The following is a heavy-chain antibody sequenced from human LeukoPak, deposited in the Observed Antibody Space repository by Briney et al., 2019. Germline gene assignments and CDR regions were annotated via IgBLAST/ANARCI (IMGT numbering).Heavy chain of an antibody. V-gene: IGHV3-15*07. D-gene: IGHD4-17*01. CDR3: TTGKTTAGYY. CDR1: GFTFSNVW. CDR2: IKSRSDGGTT. Sequence: GGSLRLSCAASGFTFSNVWMNWVRQAPGKGLEWVGRIKSRSDGGTTDYAAPVKGRFTISRDDSKNTLYLQMNSLKIEDTAAYFWTTGKTTAGYYWGQGILVTVSS. J-gene: IGHJ1*01.